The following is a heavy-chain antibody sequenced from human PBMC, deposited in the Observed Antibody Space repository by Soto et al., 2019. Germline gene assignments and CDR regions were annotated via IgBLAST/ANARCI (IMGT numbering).Heavy chain of an antibody. J-gene: IGHJ2*01. Sequence: QVQLQQWGAGPLRPLETLSLTCGVSGGSFSGYYWAWIRQSPGKGLEWVGEINDRGSINYNPSLKSRVSISVDTAKNHYSLNLRPATAADTAVYYCARESHDILTGPPWVWYFDLWGRGTLVTVSS. V-gene: IGHV4-34*01. CDR3: ARESHDILTGPPWVWYFDL. CDR2: INDRGSI. CDR1: GGSFSGYY. D-gene: IGHD3-9*01.